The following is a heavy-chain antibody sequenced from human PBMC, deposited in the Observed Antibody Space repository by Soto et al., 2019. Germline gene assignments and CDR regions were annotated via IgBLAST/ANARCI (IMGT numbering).Heavy chain of an antibody. CDR3: AQGVYGSGNYYTSPSAIEI. CDR2: TIPVFNTE. J-gene: IGHJ3*02. D-gene: IGHD3-10*01. CDR1: GGTLSDHG. V-gene: IGHV1-69*06. Sequence: QVQLEQSGAEVKKPGSSVKVSCKASGGTLSDHGVAWLRQAPGQGLEWMRGTIPVFNTERYAAKFQGRVTVSPDKITTVDYSDPSSLSCEVTAFYFSAQGVYGSGNYYTSPSAIEIWGQATMDIIAS.